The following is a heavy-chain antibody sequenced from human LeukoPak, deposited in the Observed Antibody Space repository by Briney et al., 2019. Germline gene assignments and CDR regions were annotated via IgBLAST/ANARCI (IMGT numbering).Heavy chain of an antibody. J-gene: IGHJ4*02. Sequence: GGSLRLSCAASGFTFSTYGMSWVRQAPGKGLEWVSVISDSGGYTNYADSVKGRFTLSRDNSKNTLYLQMNSLRAEDTAVYYCAKGSLRTAATTEYFDYWGQGTLVTVSS. CDR1: GFTFSTYG. V-gene: IGHV3-23*01. CDR3: AKGSLRTAATTEYFDY. D-gene: IGHD1-14*01. CDR2: ISDSGGYT.